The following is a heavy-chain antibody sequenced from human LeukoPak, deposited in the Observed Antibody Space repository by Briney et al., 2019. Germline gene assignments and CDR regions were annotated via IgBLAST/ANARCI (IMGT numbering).Heavy chain of an antibody. Sequence: GESLRLSCAASGFTFSSYWMSWVRQAPGKGLEWVANIKQDGSEKYYVDSVKGRFTISRDNAKNSLYLQMNSLRAEDTAVYYCARSRTYYYDSSGIFDYWGQGTLVTVSS. CDR1: GFTFSSYW. CDR2: IKQDGSEK. V-gene: IGHV3-7*01. CDR3: ARSRTYYYDSSGIFDY. J-gene: IGHJ4*02. D-gene: IGHD3-22*01.